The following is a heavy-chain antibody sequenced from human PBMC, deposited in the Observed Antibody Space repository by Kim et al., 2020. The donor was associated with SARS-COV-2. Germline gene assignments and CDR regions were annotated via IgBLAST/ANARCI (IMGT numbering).Heavy chain of an antibody. D-gene: IGHD5-12*01. Sequence: TNYCPAIQGHVTISADKSISTAYLQWSSLKASDTAMYYCARHKVAGAFDIWGQGTMVTVSS. J-gene: IGHJ3*02. CDR3: ARHKVAGAFDI. V-gene: IGHV5-10-1*01. CDR2: T.